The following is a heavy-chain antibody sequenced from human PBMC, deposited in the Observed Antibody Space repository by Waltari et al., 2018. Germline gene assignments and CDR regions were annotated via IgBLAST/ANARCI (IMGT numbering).Heavy chain of an antibody. D-gene: IGHD2-15*01. V-gene: IGHV3-11*01. CDR2: ISGSSSSV. J-gene: IGHJ6*02. CDR3: VREYWFRMDV. CDR1: GFHFSDDY. Sequence: QVQLVESGGRLVKPGGSLRLSCEASGFHFSDDYMSWVRQAPGKGLEWVSKISGSSSSVRYADSVKGRFTISRDNAKNLLFLQMNSLRAEDTAVYYCVREYWFRMDVWGQGTTVTVSS.